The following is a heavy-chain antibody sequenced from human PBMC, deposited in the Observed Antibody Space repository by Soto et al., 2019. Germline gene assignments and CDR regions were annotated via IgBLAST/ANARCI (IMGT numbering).Heavy chain of an antibody. CDR1: GYTFTSYG. Sequence: ASVKVSCKASGYTFTSYGISWVRQAPGQGLEWMGWISAYNGNTNYAQKLQGRVTMTTDTSTSTAYMELRSLRSDDTAVYYCATVTGRITFNPYGMDVWGQGTTVTVSS. J-gene: IGHJ6*02. D-gene: IGHD1-20*01. CDR2: ISAYNGNT. V-gene: IGHV1-18*01. CDR3: ATVTGRITFNPYGMDV.